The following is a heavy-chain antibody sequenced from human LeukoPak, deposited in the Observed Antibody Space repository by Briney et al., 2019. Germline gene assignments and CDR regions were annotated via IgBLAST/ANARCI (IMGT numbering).Heavy chain of an antibody. D-gene: IGHD1-26*01. Sequence: GGSLRLSCAASGFTFDDYAMHWVRQAPGKGLEWVSGISWNSGSIGYADSVKGRFTISRDNAKNSLYLQMNSLRAEDTALYYCAKAKSIVGATAFDYWGQGALVTVSS. CDR2: ISWNSGSI. J-gene: IGHJ4*02. V-gene: IGHV3-9*01. CDR1: GFTFDDYA. CDR3: AKAKSIVGATAFDY.